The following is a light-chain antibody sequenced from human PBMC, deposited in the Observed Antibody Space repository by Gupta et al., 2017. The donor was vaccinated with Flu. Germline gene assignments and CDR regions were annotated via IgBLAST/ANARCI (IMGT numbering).Light chain of an antibody. CDR1: QSITSS. CDR2: GAS. V-gene: IGKV3-20*01. Sequence: EIVLAQSPVTLSVSPGERATLSYRASQSITSSLAWYQQKPGQAPRLLIYGASTRAAGIPDRFSGSGSGTDFSLTIDKLEPEDFAVYFCQQYGSSSPWTFGQGTKVDVK. J-gene: IGKJ1*01. CDR3: QQYGSSSPWT.